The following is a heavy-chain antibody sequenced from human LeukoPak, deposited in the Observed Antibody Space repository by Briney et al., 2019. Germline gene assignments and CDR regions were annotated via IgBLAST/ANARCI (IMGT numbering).Heavy chain of an antibody. Sequence: SETLSLTCAVYGGSFSGYYWSWIRQPPGKGLEWIGEINHSGSTNYSPSLKSRVTISVDTSKNQFSLKLSSVTAADTAVYYCARARSGSSYYYGMDVWGQGTTVTVSS. CDR3: ARARSGSSYYYGMDV. CDR1: GGSFSGYY. V-gene: IGHV4-34*01. D-gene: IGHD3-10*01. CDR2: INHSGST. J-gene: IGHJ6*02.